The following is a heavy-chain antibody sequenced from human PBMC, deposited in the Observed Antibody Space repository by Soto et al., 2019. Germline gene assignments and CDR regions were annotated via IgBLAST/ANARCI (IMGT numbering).Heavy chain of an antibody. V-gene: IGHV4-39*07. J-gene: IGHJ6*02. CDR2: IYHSGST. D-gene: IGHD1-26*01. CDR3: ARAGIVGAPKNYYGMDV. CDR1: GGSINNNYYY. Sequence: SETLSLTCTVSGGSINNNYYYWGWVRQPPGKGLEWIGEIYHSGSTNYNPSLKSRVTISVDKSKNQFSLKLSSVTAADTAVYYCARAGIVGAPKNYYGMDVWGQGTTVTVSS.